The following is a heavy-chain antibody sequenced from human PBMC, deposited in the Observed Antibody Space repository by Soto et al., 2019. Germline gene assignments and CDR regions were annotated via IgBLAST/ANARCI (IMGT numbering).Heavy chain of an antibody. CDR3: AREWRLGSGFDY. CDR2: ISYDGSNK. CDR1: GFTFSSYA. D-gene: IGHD2-21*01. Sequence: QVQVVESGGGVVQPGRSLRLSCAASGFTFSSYAIHWVRQAPGKGLEWVAVISYDGSNKYYAASVKGRFTISRDNSKNTLYLQMNSLRAGDTAVYYCAREWRLGSGFDYWGQGTLVTVSS. V-gene: IGHV3-30-3*01. J-gene: IGHJ4*02.